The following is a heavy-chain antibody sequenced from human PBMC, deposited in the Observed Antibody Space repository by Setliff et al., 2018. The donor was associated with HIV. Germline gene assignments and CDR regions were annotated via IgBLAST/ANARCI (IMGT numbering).Heavy chain of an antibody. CDR1: GGSFSGYY. D-gene: IGHD2-21*01. CDR3: ARVFPPTRGAPFGIPPGAFDI. V-gene: IGHV4-34*01. CDR2: INHSGST. J-gene: IGHJ3*02. Sequence: PSETLSLTCAVYGGSFSGYYWSWIRQPPGKGLEWIGEINHSGSTNYNPSLKSRVTISVDTSKNQFSLKLSSVTAADTAVYYCARVFPPTRGAPFGIPPGAFDIWGQGTMVTVPS.